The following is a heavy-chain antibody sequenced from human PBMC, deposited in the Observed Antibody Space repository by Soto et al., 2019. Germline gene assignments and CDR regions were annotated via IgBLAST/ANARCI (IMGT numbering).Heavy chain of an antibody. CDR2: IYYSGTT. V-gene: IGHV4-39*01. D-gene: IGHD6-19*01. CDR1: GGSISSSSHY. CDR3: ARHDRYSSGCYTAWYYYYAIAV. Sequence: SETLSLTCTVSGGSISSSSHYWGWIRQPPGKGLEWIATIYYSGTTYYNPSLKSRVTISVDKSKNQFSLRLSSVTAADTAVYYCARHDRYSSGCYTAWYYYYAIAVCGQGTTITFAS. J-gene: IGHJ6*02.